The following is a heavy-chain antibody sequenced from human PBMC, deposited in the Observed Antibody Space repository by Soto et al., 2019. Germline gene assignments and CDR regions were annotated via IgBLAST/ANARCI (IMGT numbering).Heavy chain of an antibody. Sequence: QVQLEESGPGLVKPSETLSLTCSVAGGSVSSSPSYWNWIRQPPGKGLECIGYVFYSGSTNYNPSLESRVTISLDISKHEFSLRMRSVTAADTAVYYCVREVYRHADSWGQGTLITVSS. CDR3: VREVYRHADS. CDR2: VFYSGST. V-gene: IGHV4-61*01. CDR1: GGSVSSSPSY. J-gene: IGHJ4*02.